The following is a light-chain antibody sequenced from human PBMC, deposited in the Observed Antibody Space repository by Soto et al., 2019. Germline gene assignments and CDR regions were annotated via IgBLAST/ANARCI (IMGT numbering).Light chain of an antibody. CDR3: QSYDSSLSGVV. CDR2: GNS. Sequence: QSVLTQPPSVSGAPGRRVTISCTGSSSNIGAGYDVHWYQQLPGTAPKLLIYGNSNRPSGVPDRFSSSKSGTSASLAITGLQAEDEPDYYCQSYDSSLSGVVFGGGTKLTVL. V-gene: IGLV1-40*01. CDR1: SSNIGAGYD. J-gene: IGLJ2*01.